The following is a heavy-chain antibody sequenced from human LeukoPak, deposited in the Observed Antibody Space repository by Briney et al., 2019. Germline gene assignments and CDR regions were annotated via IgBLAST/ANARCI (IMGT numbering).Heavy chain of an antibody. V-gene: IGHV1-2*02. CDR3: ARDLYGQLVFDY. J-gene: IGHJ4*02. CDR2: INPNSGGT. Sequence: ASVTVSCKASGYTFTGYYMHWVRQAPGQGLEWMGWINPNSGGTNYAQKFQGRVTMTRDTSISTAYMELSRLRSDDTAVYYCARDLYGQLVFDYWGQGTLVTVSS. CDR1: GYTFTGYY. D-gene: IGHD6-6*01.